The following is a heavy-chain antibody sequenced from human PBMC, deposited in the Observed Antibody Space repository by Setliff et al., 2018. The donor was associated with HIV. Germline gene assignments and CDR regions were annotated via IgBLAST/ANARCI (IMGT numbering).Heavy chain of an antibody. CDR1: GGTFNNYA. D-gene: IGHD3-22*01. V-gene: IGHV1-69*13. CDR3: ARVEYYYDSSGYYYDY. J-gene: IGHJ4*02. Sequence: SVKVSCKASGGTFNNYAISWVRQAPGQGLEWVGGIIPLFGTTNYALKFQGRVTMTANGSTNTAHMELSSLRSEDTAVYYCARVEYYYDSSGYYYDYWGQGTLVTVSS. CDR2: IIPLFGTT.